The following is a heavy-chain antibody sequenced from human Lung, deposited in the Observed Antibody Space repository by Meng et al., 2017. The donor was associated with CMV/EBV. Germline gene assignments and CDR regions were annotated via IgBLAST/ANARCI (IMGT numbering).Heavy chain of an antibody. D-gene: IGHD2-21*01. V-gene: IGHV3-30*02. J-gene: IGHJ6*01. CDR3: VKDFPGDCYPLCYYFSHGMDV. CDR2: IRYDENTK. CDR1: GFNFKIYG. Sequence: GESXKISCATSGFNFKIYGMHWLRQSPGKGLEWVAFIRYDENTKYYADSVKCRFTISRDNSKNTLYLQMNSRRVEDAAVFYCVKDFPGDCYPLCYYFSHGMDVWGQGNXVNGAS.